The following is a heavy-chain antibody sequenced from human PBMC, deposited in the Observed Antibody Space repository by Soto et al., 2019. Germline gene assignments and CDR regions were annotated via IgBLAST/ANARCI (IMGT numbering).Heavy chain of an antibody. CDR3: AKDRGFLDPFDY. CDR2: ISGSTSGT. J-gene: IGHJ4*02. V-gene: IGHV3-23*01. Sequence: EVQLLESGGGLVQPGGSLRISCAASGFAFSSYAMSCVRQAPGKGLEWVSSISGSTSGTYYADAVKGRFTISRDNSNNSLYLQMSSLSAEDTAVYYCAKDRGFLDPFDYWGQGALVTVSS. CDR1: GFAFSSYA. D-gene: IGHD3-16*02.